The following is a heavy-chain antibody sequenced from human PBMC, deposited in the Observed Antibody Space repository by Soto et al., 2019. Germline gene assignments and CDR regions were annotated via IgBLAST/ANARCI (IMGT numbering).Heavy chain of an antibody. Sequence: GGSLRLSCAASGFTFDDYTMHWVRQAPGKGLEWVSLISWDGGSTYYADSVKGRFTISRDNSKNSLYLQMNSLGTEDTALYYCAKDGGVGGYDPLDYWGQGTLVTVSS. CDR1: GFTFDDYT. CDR2: ISWDGGST. CDR3: AKDGGVGGYDPLDY. D-gene: IGHD5-12*01. J-gene: IGHJ4*02. V-gene: IGHV3-43*01.